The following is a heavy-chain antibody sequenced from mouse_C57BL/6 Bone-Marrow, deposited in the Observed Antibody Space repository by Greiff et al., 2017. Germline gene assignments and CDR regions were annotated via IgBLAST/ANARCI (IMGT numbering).Heavy chain of an antibody. CDR3: ARHYYDYDEGFAY. CDR1: GFTFSDYG. Sequence: EVQVVESGGGLVKPGGSLKLSCAASGFTFSDYGMHWVRQAPEKGLEWVAYISRGSSTIYYADTVKGRFTISRDNAKNTLFLQMTSLRSEDTAMYYCARHYYDYDEGFAYGGQGTLVTVSA. CDR2: ISRGSSTI. D-gene: IGHD2-4*01. J-gene: IGHJ3*01. V-gene: IGHV5-17*01.